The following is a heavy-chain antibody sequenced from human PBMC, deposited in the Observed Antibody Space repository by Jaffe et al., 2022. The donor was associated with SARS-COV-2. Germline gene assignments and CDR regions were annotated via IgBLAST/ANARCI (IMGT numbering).Heavy chain of an antibody. CDR1: GFIFNTYT. J-gene: IGHJ3*02. Sequence: EAQLVESGGGLVQPGGSLRLSCAASGFIFNTYTMTWVRQVSGKGLESVAYISADSSAIDYADSVKGRFTISRDNAKNSVHLQMNSLRVEDTAVYYCARNTFWSFDIWGQGTLVTVSS. CDR2: ISADSSAI. CDR3: ARNTFWSFDI. V-gene: IGHV3-48*04. D-gene: IGHD3-3*01.